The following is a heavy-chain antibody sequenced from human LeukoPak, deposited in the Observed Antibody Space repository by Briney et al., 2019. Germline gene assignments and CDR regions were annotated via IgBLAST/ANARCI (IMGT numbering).Heavy chain of an antibody. Sequence: PGGSLRLSCAASGFTFDDYAMHWVRQAPGKGLEWVSGISWNSGSIGYADSVKGRFTISRDNAKNSLYLQMNSLRAEDTALYYCAKTPVGYYDSSGYYYQGLYYFDYWGQGTLVTVSS. CDR2: ISWNSGSI. CDR3: AKTPVGYYDSSGYYYQGLYYFDY. CDR1: GFTFDDYA. D-gene: IGHD3-22*01. J-gene: IGHJ4*02. V-gene: IGHV3-9*01.